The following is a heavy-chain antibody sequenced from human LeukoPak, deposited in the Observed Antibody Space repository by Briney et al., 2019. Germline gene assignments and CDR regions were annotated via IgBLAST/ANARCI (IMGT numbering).Heavy chain of an antibody. D-gene: IGHD3-10*01. J-gene: IGHJ4*02. CDR3: ARDPMVRGVISAHFDY. CDR1: GYTFTSYG. CDR2: ISAYNGDT. Sequence: ASVKVSCKASGYTFTSYGISWVRQAPGQGLEWMGWISAYNGDTNYAQKLQGRVTMTTDTSTNTAYMELRSLRSDDTAVYYCARDPMVRGVISAHFDYWGQGTLVTVSS. V-gene: IGHV1-18*01.